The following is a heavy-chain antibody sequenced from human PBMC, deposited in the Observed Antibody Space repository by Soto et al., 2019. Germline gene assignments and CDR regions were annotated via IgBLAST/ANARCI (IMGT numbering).Heavy chain of an antibody. CDR1: GYTFTSYD. D-gene: IGHD3-9*01. Sequence: QVQLVQSGAEVKKPGASVKVSCKASGYTFTSYDINWVRQATGQGLEWMGWMNPNSGNTGYAQKFQGRVTMTRNTSISTAYMERSSLRSKNTAVYYCAIRGDDIPWENWFDPRGQGTLVTVSS. J-gene: IGHJ5*02. CDR3: AIRGDDIPWENWFDP. V-gene: IGHV1-8*01. CDR2: MNPNSGNT.